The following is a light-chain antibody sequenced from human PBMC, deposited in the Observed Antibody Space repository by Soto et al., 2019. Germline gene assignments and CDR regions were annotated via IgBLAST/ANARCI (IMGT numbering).Light chain of an antibody. CDR2: DGS. CDR1: QSISSY. Sequence: EIVLTQSPATLSLSPGERATLSCRVSQSISSYLAWYQQKPGQAPRLLIYDGSNRATGIPARFSGSGYGTDFTLTISSLEPEDFAVYYCQHRTDWLWTFGQGTKVQMK. V-gene: IGKV3-11*01. J-gene: IGKJ1*01. CDR3: QHRTDWLWT.